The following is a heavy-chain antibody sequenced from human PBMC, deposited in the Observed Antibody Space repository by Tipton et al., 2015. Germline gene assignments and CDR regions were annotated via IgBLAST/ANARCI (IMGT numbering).Heavy chain of an antibody. CDR2: IYYSGST. D-gene: IGHD6-13*01. CDR1: GGSISSGGYY. CDR3: ARVGSSSSWYPFDY. Sequence: TLSLTCTVSGGSISSGGYYWSWIRQHPGKGLEWIGYIYYSGSTYYNPSLKSRVTISVDTSKNQFSLKLSSVTAADTAVYYCARVGSSSSWYPFDYWGQGTLVTVSS. J-gene: IGHJ4*02. V-gene: IGHV4-31*03.